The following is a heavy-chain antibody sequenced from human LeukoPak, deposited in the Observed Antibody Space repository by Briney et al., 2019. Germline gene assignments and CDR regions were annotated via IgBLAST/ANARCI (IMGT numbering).Heavy chain of an antibody. D-gene: IGHD4-17*01. J-gene: IGHJ4*02. CDR1: GGTFSSYA. CDR2: IIPIFGTA. V-gene: IGHV1-69*05. CDR3: AKGDYSNSYNY. Sequence: SVKVSCKASGGTFSSYAISWVRQAPGQGLEWMGRIIPIFGTANYAQKFQGRVTITTEESTSTDYMEVSRQRSEDTAVYYCAKGDYSNSYNYWGQGTLVTVSS.